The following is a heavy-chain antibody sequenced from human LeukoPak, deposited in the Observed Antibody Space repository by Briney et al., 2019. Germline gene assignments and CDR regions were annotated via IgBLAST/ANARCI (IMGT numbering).Heavy chain of an antibody. V-gene: IGHV4-4*07. Sequence: SETLSLTCTVSGGSISSYYWSWIRQPAGKGLEWIGRIYTSGSTKYNPSLKSRGTMSVDTSKNQFSLKLSSVTAADTAVYYCARDNPDDPYDAFDIWGQGTMVTVSS. CDR1: GGSISSYY. J-gene: IGHJ3*02. CDR2: IYTSGST. CDR3: ARDNPDDPYDAFDI.